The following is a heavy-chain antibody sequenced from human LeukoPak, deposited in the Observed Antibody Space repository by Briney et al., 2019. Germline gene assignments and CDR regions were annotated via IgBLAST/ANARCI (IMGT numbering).Heavy chain of an antibody. Sequence: PSETLSLTCTVSGGSITSSTYYWGWIRQPPGEGLEWIGSIYYSGSTYYNPSLKSRVTISVDTSKNQFSLKLSSVTAADTAVYYCARHPTGDFDYWGQGTLVTVSS. CDR1: GGSITSSTYY. V-gene: IGHV4-39*01. CDR2: IYYSGST. J-gene: IGHJ4*02. CDR3: ARHPTGDFDY.